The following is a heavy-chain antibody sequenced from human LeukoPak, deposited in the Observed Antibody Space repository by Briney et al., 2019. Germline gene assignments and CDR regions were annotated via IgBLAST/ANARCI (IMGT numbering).Heavy chain of an antibody. V-gene: IGHV3-21*01. CDR2: ISGTSTYI. Sequence: PGGSLRLSCVTSGFTFSSSTMNWVRQAPGKGLEWVSCISGTSTYIYYADSLKGRSTISRDNAKNSLYLQMSSLRAGDTALYYCARGENWFDPWGQGTLVTVSS. CDR3: ARGENWFDP. J-gene: IGHJ5*02. CDR1: GFTFSSST.